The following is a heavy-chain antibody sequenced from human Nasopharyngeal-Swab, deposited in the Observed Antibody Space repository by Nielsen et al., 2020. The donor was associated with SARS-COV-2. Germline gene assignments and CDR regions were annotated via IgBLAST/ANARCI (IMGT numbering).Heavy chain of an antibody. CDR3: AKDKPTYYYDSSGYPTFDY. D-gene: IGHD3-22*01. J-gene: IGHJ4*02. CDR1: GFTFSSYA. V-gene: IGHV3-23*01. Sequence: GGSLRLSCAASGFTFSSYAMSWVRQAPGKGLEWVSAISGSGGSTYYADSVKGRFTISRDNSKNTLYLQMNSLRAEDTAVYYCAKDKPTYYYDSSGYPTFDYWGQGTLVTVSS. CDR2: ISGSGGST.